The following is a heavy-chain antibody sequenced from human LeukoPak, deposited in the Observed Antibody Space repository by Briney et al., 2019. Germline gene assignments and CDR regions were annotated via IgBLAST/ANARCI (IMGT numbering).Heavy chain of an antibody. CDR2: INHSGST. V-gene: IGHV4-34*01. CDR3: ARGRVSGFDY. Sequence: PSETLSLTCAVCGGSFSGYYWSWIRQPPGKGLEWIGEINHSGSTNYNPSLKSRVTISVDTSKNQFSLKLSSVTAADTAVYYCARGRVSGFDYWGQGTLVTVSS. J-gene: IGHJ4*02. CDR1: GGSFSGYY. D-gene: IGHD6-19*01.